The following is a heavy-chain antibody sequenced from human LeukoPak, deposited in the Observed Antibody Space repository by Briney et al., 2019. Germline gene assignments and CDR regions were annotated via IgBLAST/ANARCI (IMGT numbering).Heavy chain of an antibody. D-gene: IGHD3-22*01. J-gene: IGHJ4*02. Sequence: GGSLRLSCAASGFTFSSYSMNWVRQAPGKGLEWVSSISSSSSYIYYADSVKGRSSISRDNAKNSLYLQMNSLRAEDTAVYYCASSYYYDSSGCLVWGQGTLVTVSS. CDR3: ASSYYYDSSGCLV. V-gene: IGHV3-21*01. CDR1: GFTFSSYS. CDR2: ISSSSSYI.